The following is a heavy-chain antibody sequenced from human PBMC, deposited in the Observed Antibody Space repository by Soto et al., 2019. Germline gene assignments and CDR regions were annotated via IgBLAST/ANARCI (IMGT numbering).Heavy chain of an antibody. CDR2: IYYTGST. CDR1: GGSISSGDYY. V-gene: IGHV4-31*03. J-gene: IGHJ5*02. Sequence: SETLSLTCTVSGGSISSGDYYWSWIRQHPGKGLEWIGYIYYTGSTYYNPSLKSRVTISLDTSKNQFSLRLSSVTVADTAVYYCTREISAADSHWWFDPWGQGTLVTVSS. CDR3: TREISAADSHWWFDP. D-gene: IGHD6-13*01.